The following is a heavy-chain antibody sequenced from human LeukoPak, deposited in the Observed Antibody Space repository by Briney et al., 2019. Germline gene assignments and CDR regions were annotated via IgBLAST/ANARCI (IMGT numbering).Heavy chain of an antibody. CDR2: ISGSGGST. V-gene: IGHV3-23*01. CDR3: ASCHYYDRFYYFDY. J-gene: IGHJ4*02. Sequence: QAGGSLRLSCAASGFTFSSYAMSWVRQAPGQGLEWVSAISGSGGSTYYADSVKGRFTIYRDNSKNTLYLQMNSLRAEDTAVYYCASCHYYDRFYYFDYWGQGTLVTVSS. CDR1: GFTFSSYA. D-gene: IGHD3-22*01.